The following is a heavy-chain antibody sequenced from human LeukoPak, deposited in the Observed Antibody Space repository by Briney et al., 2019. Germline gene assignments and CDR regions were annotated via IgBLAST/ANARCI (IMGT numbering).Heavy chain of an antibody. Sequence: FXSYGMHWVRQAPGKGLEWVAVIWYDGSNKYYADSVKGRFTISRDNSKNTLYLQMNSLRAEDTAVYYCAGARRGYSYGHLDYWGQGTLVTVSS. CDR3: AGARRGYSYGHLDY. CDR1: FXSYG. D-gene: IGHD5-18*01. J-gene: IGHJ4*02. CDR2: IWYDGSNK. V-gene: IGHV3-33*01.